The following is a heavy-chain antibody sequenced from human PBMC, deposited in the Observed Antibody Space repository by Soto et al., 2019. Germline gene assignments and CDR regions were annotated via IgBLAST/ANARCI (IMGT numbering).Heavy chain of an antibody. Sequence: QVQLVQSGAEVKKPGASVKVSCKASGYTFTSYGISWVRQAPGQGLEWMGWISAYNCNTNYAQKLQGRVTMTTDTATSTAYMELRSLRSDDTAVYYCARYCSSTSCYYYYYMDVWGKGTTVTVSS. D-gene: IGHD2-2*01. CDR1: GYTFTSYG. CDR2: ISAYNCNT. V-gene: IGHV1-18*01. CDR3: ARYCSSTSCYYYYYMDV. J-gene: IGHJ6*03.